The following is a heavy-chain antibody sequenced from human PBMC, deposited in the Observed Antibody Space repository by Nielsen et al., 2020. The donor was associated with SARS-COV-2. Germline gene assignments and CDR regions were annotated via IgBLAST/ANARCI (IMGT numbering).Heavy chain of an antibody. D-gene: IGHD6-13*01. Sequence: SETLSLTCTVSGGSISSSSYYWGWIRQPPGKGLEWIGSIYYSGSTYYNPSLKSRVTISVDTSKNQFSLKLSSVTAADTAVYYCARATPGSSSWSFYYYYMDVWGKGTTVTVSS. CDR3: ARATPGSSSWSFYYYYMDV. CDR1: GGSISSSSYY. J-gene: IGHJ6*03. V-gene: IGHV4-39*01. CDR2: IYYSGST.